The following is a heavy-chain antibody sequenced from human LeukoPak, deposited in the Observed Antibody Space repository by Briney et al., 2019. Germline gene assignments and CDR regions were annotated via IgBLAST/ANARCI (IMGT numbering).Heavy chain of an antibody. J-gene: IGHJ4*02. Sequence: GESLKISCKGSGYIFTSYWIGWVRQMPGKGLEWMGIIYPGDSGTRYSPSFQGQVTISADKSISTAYLQWSSLKASDTATYYCATKLGSSYYYFDYWGQGTLVTVSS. CDR1: GYIFTSYW. D-gene: IGHD6-13*01. CDR3: ATKLGSSYYYFDY. CDR2: IYPGDSGT. V-gene: IGHV5-51*01.